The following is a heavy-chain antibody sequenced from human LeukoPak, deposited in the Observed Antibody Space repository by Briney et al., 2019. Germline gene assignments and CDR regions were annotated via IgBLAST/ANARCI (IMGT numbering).Heavy chain of an antibody. CDR2: ISHTGIT. D-gene: IGHD5-18*01. J-gene: IGHJ4*02. CDR1: GGSITSGDYY. V-gene: IGHV4-31*03. Sequence: SQTLSLTCTVSGGSITSGDYYWSWIRQHPGKGLKWIGSISHTGITYYNPSLKSRLTISGDTSKNQFSLKLSSATAADTAVYYCARDGGYNYGPFDCWGQGTLVTVSS. CDR3: ARDGGYNYGPFDC.